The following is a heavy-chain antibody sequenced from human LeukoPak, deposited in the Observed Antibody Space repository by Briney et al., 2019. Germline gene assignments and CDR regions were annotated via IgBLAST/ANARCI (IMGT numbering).Heavy chain of an antibody. D-gene: IGHD3-9*01. CDR2: ISYDGSNK. CDR3: AKGTYYDILTGYYY. CDR1: GFTFSSYG. J-gene: IGHJ4*02. Sequence: PGGSLRLSCAASGFTFSSYGMHWVRQAPGKGLEWVAAISYDGSNKYYADSVKGRFTISRDNSKNTLYLQMNSLRAEDTAVYYCAKGTYYDILTGYYYWGQGTLVTVSS. V-gene: IGHV3-30*18.